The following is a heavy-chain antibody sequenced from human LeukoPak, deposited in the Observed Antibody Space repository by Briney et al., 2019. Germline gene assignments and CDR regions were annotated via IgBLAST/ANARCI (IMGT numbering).Heavy chain of an antibody. V-gene: IGHV3-23*01. J-gene: IGHJ3*02. D-gene: IGHD3-22*01. CDR2: VSDGGGNT. CDR3: AREYYYDSSGYYSDAFDI. Sequence: GGSLRLSCVASGFTFSTYAMIWVRQPPGKGLEWVSAVSDGGGNTYYADSVKGRFTISRDNSKNSLYLQMNSLKTEDTAVYYCAREYYYDSSGYYSDAFDIWGQGTMVTVSS. CDR1: GFTFSTYA.